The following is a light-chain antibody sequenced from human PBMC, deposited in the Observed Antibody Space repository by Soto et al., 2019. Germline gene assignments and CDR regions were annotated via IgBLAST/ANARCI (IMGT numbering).Light chain of an antibody. CDR2: GAS. Sequence: EIVLTQSPGTLSLSPGERATLSCRASQSDNSGYLAWYQQRPGQAPRLLIYGASSRATGIPDRVSGSGSGTDFPLTIRRLEPEDFAVYYCQQYGSSPVTFGGGTKVEIK. CDR3: QQYGSSPVT. V-gene: IGKV3-20*01. CDR1: QSDNSGY. J-gene: IGKJ4*01.